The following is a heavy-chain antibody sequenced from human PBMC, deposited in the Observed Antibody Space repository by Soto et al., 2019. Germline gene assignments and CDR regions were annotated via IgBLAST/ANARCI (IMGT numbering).Heavy chain of an antibody. D-gene: IGHD3-3*01. Sequence: SETLSLTCTVSGGSISSSSYYWGWIRQPPGKGLEWIGSIYYSGSTYYNPSLKSRVTISVDTSKNQFSLKLSSVTAADTAVHYCARKLDYDFWSGYLDHSDYWGQGTLVTVSS. J-gene: IGHJ4*02. CDR3: ARKLDYDFWSGYLDHSDY. V-gene: IGHV4-39*01. CDR1: GGSISSSSYY. CDR2: IYYSGST.